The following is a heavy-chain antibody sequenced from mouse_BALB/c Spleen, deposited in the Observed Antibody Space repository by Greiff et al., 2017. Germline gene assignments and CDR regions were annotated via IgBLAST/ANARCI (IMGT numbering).Heavy chain of an antibody. CDR3: ARGGGTRGYAMDY. CDR1: GYTFTDYN. J-gene: IGHJ4*01. D-gene: IGHD4-1*01. Sequence: VQLQQSGPELVKPGASVKIPCKASGYTFTDYNMDWVKQSHGKSLEWIGDINPNNGGTIYNQKFKGKATLTADKSSSTAYMQLSSLTSEDSAVYFWARGGGTRGYAMDYWGQGTSVTVSS. V-gene: IGHV1-18*01. CDR2: INPNNGGT.